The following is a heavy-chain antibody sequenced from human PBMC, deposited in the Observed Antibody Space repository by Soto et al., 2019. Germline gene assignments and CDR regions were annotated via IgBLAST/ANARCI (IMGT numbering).Heavy chain of an antibody. CDR2: INHSGST. CDR3: ARGEDIVVVPAAIVGYYYMDV. CDR1: GGSFSGYY. V-gene: IGHV4-34*01. D-gene: IGHD2-2*02. J-gene: IGHJ6*03. Sequence: QVQLQQWGAGLLKPSETLSLTCAVYGGSFSGYYWSWIRQPPGKGLEWIGEINHSGSTNYNPSLMSRVTISVDTSKNQFSLKLSSVTAADTAVYYCARGEDIVVVPAAIVGYYYMDVWGKGTTVTVSS.